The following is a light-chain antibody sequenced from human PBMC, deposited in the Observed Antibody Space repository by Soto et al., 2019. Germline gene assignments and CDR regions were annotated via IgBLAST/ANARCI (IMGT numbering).Light chain of an antibody. J-gene: IGKJ5*01. CDR2: WAS. Sequence: DLFLTRSPDFLSVSLGERATINCRSSHMVFDSPDNKNYLAWYQQKPGQPPKLLIYWASTRESGVPDRFSGSGSGTGFTLTISSLQTEDVAVYYCQQYFTTPITFGQGTRLEI. CDR1: HMVFDSPDNKNY. V-gene: IGKV4-1*01. CDR3: QQYFTTPIT.